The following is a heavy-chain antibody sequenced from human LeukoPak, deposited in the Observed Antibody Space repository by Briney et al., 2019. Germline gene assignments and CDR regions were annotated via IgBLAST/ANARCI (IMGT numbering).Heavy chain of an antibody. Sequence: GGSLRLSCAASGFTFSSYEMNWVRQTPGKGLEWISYISSFGSTVYYADSVKGRFTISRDNAKNSLYLQMNSLRAEDTALYYCARGNSEGYDVPMGTRRFDYWGQGTLVTVSS. CDR3: ARGNSEGYDVPMGTRRFDY. CDR1: GFTFSSYE. V-gene: IGHV3-48*03. CDR2: ISSFGSTV. D-gene: IGHD5-12*01. J-gene: IGHJ4*02.